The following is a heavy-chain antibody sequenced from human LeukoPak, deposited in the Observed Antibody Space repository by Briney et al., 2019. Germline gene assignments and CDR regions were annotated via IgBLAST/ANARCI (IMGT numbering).Heavy chain of an antibody. CDR2: IYYSGST. CDR1: AGSISLYNTYY. D-gene: IGHD3-10*01. V-gene: IGHV4-59*01. Sequence: SETLSLTCTVSAGSISLYNTYYWNWIRQSPGKGLEWIGYIYYSGSTSYNPSLKSRVTISVDTFRNQFSLKLTSVTAADTAIYYCATSDYYGASDYWGQGTLVTVSS. CDR3: ATSDYYGASDY. J-gene: IGHJ4*02.